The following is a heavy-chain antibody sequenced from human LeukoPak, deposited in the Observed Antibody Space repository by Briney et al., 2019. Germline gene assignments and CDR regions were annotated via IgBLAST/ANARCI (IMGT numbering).Heavy chain of an antibody. CDR3: ARVVVTTFYYYYYMDV. J-gene: IGHJ6*03. D-gene: IGHD4-11*01. CDR1: GDSVSSNSAA. CDR2: TYYRSKWYN. V-gene: IGHV6-1*01. Sequence: SQTLSLTCAISGDSVSSNSAAWNWIRQSPSRGLEWLGRTYYRSKWYNDYAVSVKSRITINPDTSKNQFSLQLNSVTPEDTAVYYCARVVVTTFYYYYYMDVWGKGTTVTVSS.